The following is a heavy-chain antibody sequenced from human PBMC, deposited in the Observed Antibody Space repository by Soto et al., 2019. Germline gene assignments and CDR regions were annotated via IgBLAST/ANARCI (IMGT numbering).Heavy chain of an antibody. CDR2: ISYDGSNK. J-gene: IGHJ4*02. CDR1: GFTFSSYA. CDR3: ARDWWEQQLPFDY. D-gene: IGHD6-13*01. Sequence: GGSLRLSCAASGFTFSSYAMHWVRLAPGKGLEWVAVISYDGSNKYYADSVKGRFTISRDNSKNTLYLQMNSLRAEDTAVYYCARDWWEQQLPFDYWGQGTLVTVSS. V-gene: IGHV3-30-3*01.